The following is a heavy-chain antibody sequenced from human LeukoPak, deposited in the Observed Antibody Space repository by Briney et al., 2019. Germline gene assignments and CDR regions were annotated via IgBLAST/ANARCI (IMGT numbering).Heavy chain of an antibody. V-gene: IGHV1-46*03. Sequence: ASVKVSCKASGYTFTSDYMHWVRQAPGQGLEWMGIINPSGGSTSYAQKFRGRVTMTRDTSTSTVYMELSSLRSEDTAVYFCATLGATLDYWGQGTLVTVSS. CDR3: ATLGATLDY. CDR2: INPSGGST. CDR1: GYTFTSDY. J-gene: IGHJ4*02. D-gene: IGHD1-26*01.